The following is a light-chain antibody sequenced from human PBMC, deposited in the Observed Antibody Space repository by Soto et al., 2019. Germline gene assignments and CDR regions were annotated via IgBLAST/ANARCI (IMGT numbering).Light chain of an antibody. Sequence: QSALTQPASVSGSPGQSITISCTTSSSYISSYNYVSWYQQHTGKAPRLIIYDVSSRPSGISNRFSGSKSGNTVSLTISGLQAEDEADYFSSSYTISSTVVFGGGTKLTIL. J-gene: IGLJ2*01. CDR1: SSYISSYNY. V-gene: IGLV2-14*03. CDR2: DVS. CDR3: SSYTISSTVV.